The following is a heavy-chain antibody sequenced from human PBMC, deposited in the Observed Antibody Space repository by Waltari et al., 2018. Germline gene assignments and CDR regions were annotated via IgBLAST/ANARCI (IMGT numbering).Heavy chain of an antibody. Sequence: QVQLQESGPGLVKPSETLSLTCTVSGGSISSYYWSWIRQPPGKGLEWIGDIYYSGSTNYNPSLKSRVTISVDTSKNQFSLKLSSVTAADTAVYYCARGLPRDGRPLWFFDLWGRGTLVTVSS. CDR1: GGSISSYY. V-gene: IGHV4-59*12. J-gene: IGHJ2*01. CDR3: ARGLPRDGRPLWFFDL. D-gene: IGHD1-26*01. CDR2: IYYSGST.